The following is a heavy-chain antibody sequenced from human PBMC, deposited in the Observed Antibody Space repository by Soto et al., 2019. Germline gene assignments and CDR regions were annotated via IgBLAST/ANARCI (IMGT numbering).Heavy chain of an antibody. CDR1: GYTFTIYW. J-gene: IGHJ4*02. D-gene: IGHD4-17*01. Sequence: PXESLKISFQVSGYTFTIYWIGWVGQMPGKGLEWMGIIYPSDSDTRYSPSFQGQVTISADQSINTAYLQWDSLKASDTAIYYCARPANTVADHFDLWGQGTPVTVSS. CDR2: IYPSDSDT. CDR3: ARPANTVADHFDL. V-gene: IGHV5-51*01.